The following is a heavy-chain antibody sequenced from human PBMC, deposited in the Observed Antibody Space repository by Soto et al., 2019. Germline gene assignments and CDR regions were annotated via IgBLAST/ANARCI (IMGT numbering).Heavy chain of an antibody. J-gene: IGHJ4*02. D-gene: IGHD3-22*01. CDR2: ISAYNGNT. CDR1: CYTFTSYG. Sequence: ASVKVSCKASCYTFTSYGISWVRQAPGQGLEWMGWISAYNGNTNYAQKLQGRVTMTTDTSTSTAYMELRSLRSDDTAVYYCARDDYYDSSGYYDYWGQGTLVTVSS. CDR3: ARDDYYDSSGYYDY. V-gene: IGHV1-18*01.